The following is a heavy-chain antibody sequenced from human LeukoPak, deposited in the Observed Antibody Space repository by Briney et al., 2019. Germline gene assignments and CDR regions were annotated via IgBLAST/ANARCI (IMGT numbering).Heavy chain of an antibody. Sequence: KTSETLSLTCTVSGVSISSGDHNWSWIRQHPGKGLEWIGYISYTGSPDYNPSLRSRLTLSLDTSQNQFSLRLSSVTAAYTAVYYCARLDYGDYEAFDIWGQGTMVTVSS. V-gene: IGHV4-31*03. CDR2: ISYTGSP. J-gene: IGHJ3*02. CDR3: ARLDYGDYEAFDI. CDR1: GVSISSGDHN. D-gene: IGHD4-17*01.